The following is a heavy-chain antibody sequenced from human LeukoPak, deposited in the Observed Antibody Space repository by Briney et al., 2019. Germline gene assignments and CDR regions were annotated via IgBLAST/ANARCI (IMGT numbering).Heavy chain of an antibody. V-gene: IGHV3-48*03. Sequence: GGSLRLSCAASGSTFSSYEMNWVRQAPGKGLEWVSYISSSGSTIYYADSVKGRFTISRDNAKNSLYLQMNSLRAEDTAVYYCATEKYNWNDGDYWGQGTLVTVSS. CDR2: ISSSGSTI. J-gene: IGHJ4*02. CDR3: ATEKYNWNDGDY. CDR1: GSTFSSYE. D-gene: IGHD1-20*01.